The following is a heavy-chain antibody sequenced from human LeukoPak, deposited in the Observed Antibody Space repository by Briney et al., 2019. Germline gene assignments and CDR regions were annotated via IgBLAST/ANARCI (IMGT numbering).Heavy chain of an antibody. J-gene: IGHJ5*02. Sequence: PSETLSLTCTVSGVSISDYYWNWIRQPAGKGLEWIGRIYTSGSTNYNPSLQSRVAMSLDRSENQFSLKLNSVTAADTAVYYCARLYWARGVNWFDPWGQGSLVTVSS. D-gene: IGHD3-10*01. V-gene: IGHV4-4*07. CDR1: GVSISDYY. CDR3: ARLYWARGVNWFDP. CDR2: IYTSGST.